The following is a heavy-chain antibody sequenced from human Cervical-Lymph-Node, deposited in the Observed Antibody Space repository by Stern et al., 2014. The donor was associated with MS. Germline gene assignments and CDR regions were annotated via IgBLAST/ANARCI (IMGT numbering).Heavy chain of an antibody. D-gene: IGHD4-17*01. J-gene: IGHJ4*02. CDR2: INTRGSTI. Sequence: VQLLESGGGLVKPGGSLRLSCTTSGFTFGDFYMAWIRQAPGKGLECLSYINTRGSTIYYADSVKGRFTISRDNAQNSLYLHMNSLKAEDTAVYYCATVSTATPDYYFDFWGQGTVVTVSS. CDR3: ATVSTATPDYYFDF. V-gene: IGHV3-11*01. CDR1: GFTFGDFY.